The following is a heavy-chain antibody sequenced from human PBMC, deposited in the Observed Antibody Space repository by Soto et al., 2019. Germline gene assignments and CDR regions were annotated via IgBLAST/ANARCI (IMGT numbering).Heavy chain of an antibody. V-gene: IGHV1-3*01. CDR3: ARGIATGQLDP. CDR2: INPDNGNT. CDR1: GYTFTRYT. D-gene: IGHD2-15*01. J-gene: IGHJ5*02. Sequence: QVQLVQSGAEGKKPGASVKISCKASGYTFTRYTMNWVRQAPGQRLEWMGWINPDNGNTKSSQKFKDRVIITRDTSASTAYMDLSSLRSEDTAVYYCARGIATGQLDPWGQGTLVTVSS.